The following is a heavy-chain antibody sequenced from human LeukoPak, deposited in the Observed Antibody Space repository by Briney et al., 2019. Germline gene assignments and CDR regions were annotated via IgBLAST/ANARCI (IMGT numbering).Heavy chain of an antibody. J-gene: IGHJ3*02. CDR2: VTNSGSST. Sequence: GGSLRLSCAASGSTFSSYAMAWIRQAPGKGLEWVSTVTNSGSSTYYADSVKGRFTISRDNSKDTLFLQMNSLRAEDTAVYYCAKEDYGGNSKTFDIWGQGQWSPSLQ. CDR3: AKEDYGGNSKTFDI. CDR1: GSTFSSYA. D-gene: IGHD4-23*01. V-gene: IGHV3-23*01.